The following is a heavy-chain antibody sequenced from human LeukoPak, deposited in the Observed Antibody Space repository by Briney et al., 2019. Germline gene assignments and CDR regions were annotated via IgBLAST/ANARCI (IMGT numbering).Heavy chain of an antibody. V-gene: IGHV4-34*01. J-gene: IGHJ4*02. CDR3: ARAPITIFGVVID. CDR1: GGSFSGYY. D-gene: IGHD3-3*01. Sequence: SETLSLTCAVYGGSFSGYYWSWIRQPPGKGLEWIGEINHSGSTNYNPSLKSRVTISVDTSKNQFSLKLSSVTAADTAVYYCARAPITIFGVVIDWGQGTLVTVSS. CDR2: INHSGST.